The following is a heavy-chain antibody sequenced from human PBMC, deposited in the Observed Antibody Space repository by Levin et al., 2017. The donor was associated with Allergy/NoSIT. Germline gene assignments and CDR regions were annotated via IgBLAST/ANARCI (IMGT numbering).Heavy chain of an antibody. CDR2: ILNDGTT. V-gene: IGHV3-74*01. J-gene: IGHJ4*02. D-gene: IGHD2-2*01. CDR1: AFTFRNYY. CDR3: ARGGCDRTSCLDH. Sequence: GGSLRLSCTASAFTFRNYYMHWVRQAPWMGLVWVSNILNDGTTNYADSVKGRFTISRDNAKNTLYLQMNSLGEEDTAVYFCARGGCDRTSCLDHWGQGILVTVSS.